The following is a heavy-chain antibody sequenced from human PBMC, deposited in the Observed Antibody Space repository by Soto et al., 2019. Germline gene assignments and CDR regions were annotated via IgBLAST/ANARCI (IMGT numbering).Heavy chain of an antibody. D-gene: IGHD3-3*01. CDR3: ARGGLRSGDY. J-gene: IGHJ4*02. CDR2: INYSGST. V-gene: IGHV4-34*01. CDR1: GGSFNGYY. Sequence: QVQLQQWGAGLLKPSETLSLTCAVYGGSFNGYYWSWIRQPPGKGLEWIGEINYSGSTNYNPSLKRRVTISVDTSKKQLSLKLNSVTAADTAVYYCARGGLRSGDYWGQGTLVTVSS.